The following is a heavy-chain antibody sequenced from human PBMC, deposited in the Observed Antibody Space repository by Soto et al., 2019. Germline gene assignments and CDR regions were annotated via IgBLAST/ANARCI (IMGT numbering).Heavy chain of an antibody. V-gene: IGHV1-18*01. Sequence: ASVKVSCKASGYTFTCYGISWVRQAPGQGLEWMGWISTYNDKRAYAQKLQGRVTMTTDTSTSTAYMELRSLRSDDTALYYCARDFHCSGGRCYDCFDPWGQGTLVTVSS. J-gene: IGHJ5*02. CDR2: ISTYNDKR. CDR3: ARDFHCSGGRCYDCFDP. CDR1: GYTFTCYG. D-gene: IGHD2-15*01.